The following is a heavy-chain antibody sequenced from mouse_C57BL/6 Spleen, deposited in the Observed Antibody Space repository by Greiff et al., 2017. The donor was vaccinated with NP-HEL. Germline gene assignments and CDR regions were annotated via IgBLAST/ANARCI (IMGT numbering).Heavy chain of an antibody. D-gene: IGHD2-4*01. CDR3: ARPGDYDGVSFDY. Sequence: EVKLVESGGGLVKPGGSLKLSCAASGFTFSDYGMHWVRQAPEKGLEWVAYISSGSSTIYYADTVKGRFTISRDNAKNTLFLQMTSLRSEDTAMYYCARPGDYDGVSFDYWGQGTTLTVSS. V-gene: IGHV5-17*01. CDR1: GFTFSDYG. CDR2: ISSGSSTI. J-gene: IGHJ2*01.